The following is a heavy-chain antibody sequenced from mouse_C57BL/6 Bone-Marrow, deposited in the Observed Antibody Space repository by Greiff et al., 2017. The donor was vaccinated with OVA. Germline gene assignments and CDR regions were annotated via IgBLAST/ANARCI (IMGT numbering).Heavy chain of an antibody. CDR2: IDPENGDT. CDR3: TSFYYDYDALLYYFDY. D-gene: IGHD2-4*01. V-gene: IGHV14-4*01. J-gene: IGHJ2*01. Sequence: EVQLQQPGTELVKPGASVKLSCKASGYTFTSYWMHWVKQRPEQGLEWIGWIDPENGDTEYASKFQGKATITADTSSNTAYLQLSSLTSEDTAVYYCTSFYYDYDALLYYFDYWGQGTTLTVSS. CDR1: GYTFTSYW.